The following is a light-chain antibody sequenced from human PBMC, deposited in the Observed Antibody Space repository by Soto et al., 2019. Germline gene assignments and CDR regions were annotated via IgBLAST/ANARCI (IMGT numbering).Light chain of an antibody. J-gene: IGKJ4*01. CDR3: QQYNSYPLT. V-gene: IGKV1-5*03. CDR1: QSISSW. CDR2: KAS. Sequence: DIQVTQSPSTLSASVGDRVTITCRASQSISSWLAWYQQKPGKAPKLLIYKASSLESGVPSRFSGSGSGTEFTLTISSLQPDDFATYYCQQYNSYPLTFGGGTKVEMK.